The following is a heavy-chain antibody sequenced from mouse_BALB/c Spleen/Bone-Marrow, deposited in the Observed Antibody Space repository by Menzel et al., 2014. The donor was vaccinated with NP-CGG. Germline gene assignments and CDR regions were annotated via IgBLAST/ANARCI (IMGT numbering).Heavy chain of an antibody. CDR2: NYPESGST. Sequence: QLQELGPELVKSGASVKMPCKASGYIFFDYVINRVKQRGGQGLEWIGENYPESGSTYYNENFKGKARLTADKSSITVYMHLRSLTSEAAAFYFCARALWFTYRGHGALVT. J-gene: IGHJ3*01. CDR1: GYIFFDYV. CDR3: ARALWFTY. V-gene: IGHV1-77*01.